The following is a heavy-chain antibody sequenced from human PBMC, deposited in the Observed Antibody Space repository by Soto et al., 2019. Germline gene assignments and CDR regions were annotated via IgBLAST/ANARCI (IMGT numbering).Heavy chain of an antibody. Sequence: ASVKVSCKASGYTFTSYYMHWVRQAPGQGLEWMGIINPSGGSTSYAQKFQGRVTMTRDTSTSTVYMELSSLRSEDTAVYYCACERGYSYGHDAFEIWGQGTTVTVSS. V-gene: IGHV1-46*01. D-gene: IGHD5-18*01. CDR3: ACERGYSYGHDAFEI. CDR2: INPSGGST. J-gene: IGHJ3*02. CDR1: GYTFTSYY.